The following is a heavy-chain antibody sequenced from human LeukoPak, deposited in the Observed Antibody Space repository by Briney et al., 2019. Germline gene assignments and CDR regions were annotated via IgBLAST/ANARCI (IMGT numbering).Heavy chain of an antibody. Sequence: GGSLRLSCAASGFPFSSYSMNWGRQAPRKRLEVVSSISSSSSYIYYADSLKGRFTISRDNAKNSLYLQMNSLRAEDTAVYYCARGGATTGQFDYWGQGTLVTVSS. J-gene: IGHJ4*02. D-gene: IGHD1-26*01. CDR1: GFPFSSYS. CDR2: ISSSSSYI. CDR3: ARGGATTGQFDY. V-gene: IGHV3-21*01.